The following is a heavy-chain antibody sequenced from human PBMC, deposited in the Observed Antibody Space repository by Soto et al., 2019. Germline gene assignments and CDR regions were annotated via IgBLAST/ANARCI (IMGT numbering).Heavy chain of an antibody. CDR1: GGSISSYY. CDR2: IYYSGST. CDR3: ARMAVGWFDP. V-gene: IGHV4-59*13. Sequence: SEPLSLTCTVSGGSISSYYWSWIWQPPGKGLEWIGYIYYSGSTNYNPSRKSRVTISVDTSTNPFSLKLSSVTSADTAGYYCARMAVGWFDPWVQGSLVTVSS. J-gene: IGHJ5*02. D-gene: IGHD6-19*01.